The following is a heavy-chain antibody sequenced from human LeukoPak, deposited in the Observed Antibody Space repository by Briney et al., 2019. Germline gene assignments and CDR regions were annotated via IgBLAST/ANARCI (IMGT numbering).Heavy chain of an antibody. CDR1: GFTFSSYG. CDR3: AKDGNYDSSGGD. D-gene: IGHD3-22*01. V-gene: IGHV3-30*18. Sequence: GGSLRLSCAASGFTFSSYGMHWVRQAPGKGLEWVAVISYDGSNKYYADSVKGRFTISRDNSKNTLYLQMNSLRAEDTAVYYCAKDGNYDSSGGDWGQGTLVTVSS. CDR2: ISYDGSNK. J-gene: IGHJ4*02.